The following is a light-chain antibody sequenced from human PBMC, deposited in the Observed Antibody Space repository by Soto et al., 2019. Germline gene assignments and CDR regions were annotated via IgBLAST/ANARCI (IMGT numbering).Light chain of an antibody. CDR1: QSVSSN. CDR3: QQYNIWPRA. Sequence: EIVVTQSPGTLSVSPGERATLSCRASQSVSSNLAWYQQKPGQAPRLLIYGASTRATGIPARFSGSGSGTEFTLTINSLQSEDFAVYYCQQYNIWPRAFGQGTKLEIK. J-gene: IGKJ2*01. V-gene: IGKV3-15*01. CDR2: GAS.